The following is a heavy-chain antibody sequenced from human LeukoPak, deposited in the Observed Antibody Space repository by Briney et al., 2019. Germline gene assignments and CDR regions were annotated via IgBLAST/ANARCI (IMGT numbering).Heavy chain of an antibody. CDR2: IYTNGNT. J-gene: IGHJ4*02. Sequence: SETLSLTCSVSGGSISSGGYYWSWIRQPAGKALEWIGRIYTNGNTDYNPSLNGRVTILADTSKNQFSLNLNSVTAADTAVYYGAREHSYGPFDYWGQGSLVTVSS. D-gene: IGHD5-18*01. CDR3: AREHSYGPFDY. CDR1: GGSISSGGYY. V-gene: IGHV4-61*02.